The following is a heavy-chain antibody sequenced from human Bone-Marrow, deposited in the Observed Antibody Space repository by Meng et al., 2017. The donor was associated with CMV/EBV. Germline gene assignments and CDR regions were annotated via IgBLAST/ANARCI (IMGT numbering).Heavy chain of an antibody. D-gene: IGHD5-18*01. CDR3: ARFQWLNPAYYYYYGMDV. CDR1: GYTFTSYD. V-gene: IGHV1-8*01. Sequence: ASVKVSCKASGYTFTSYDINWVRQATGQGLEWMGWMNPNSGNTGYAQKFQGRVTMTTDTSTSTAYLELRSLRSDDTAVYYCARFQWLNPAYYYYYGMDVWGQGTTVTVSS. J-gene: IGHJ6*02. CDR2: MNPNSGNT.